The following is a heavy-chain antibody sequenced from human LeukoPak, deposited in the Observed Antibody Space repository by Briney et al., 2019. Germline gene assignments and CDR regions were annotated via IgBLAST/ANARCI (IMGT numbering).Heavy chain of an antibody. V-gene: IGHV3-30*01. D-gene: IGHD3-3*01. Sequence: GGSLRLSCAASGFTFSNYALHWVRQAPGKGLEWVAIISYDGTNKYYADSVKGRFTISRDNSKNTLYLQMNSLRTEDTAVYYCARETYYDFCSGYQNYYFDYWGQGTLVTVSS. CDR3: ARETYYDFCSGYQNYYFDY. CDR1: GFTFSNYA. J-gene: IGHJ4*02. CDR2: ISYDGTNK.